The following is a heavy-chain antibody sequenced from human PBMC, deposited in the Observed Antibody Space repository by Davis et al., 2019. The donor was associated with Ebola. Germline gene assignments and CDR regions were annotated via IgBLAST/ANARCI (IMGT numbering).Heavy chain of an antibody. V-gene: IGHV3-9*01. D-gene: IGHD6-13*01. CDR1: GFTFDDYA. J-gene: IGHJ6*04. CDR2: ISWNSGSI. Sequence: SLKISCAASGFTFDDYAMHWVRQAPGKGLEWVSGISWNSGSIGYADSVKGRFTICRDNAKNSLYLQMNSLRAEDTAVYYCARAIAAAGPYYGMDVWGKGTTVTVSS. CDR3: ARAIAAAGPYYGMDV.